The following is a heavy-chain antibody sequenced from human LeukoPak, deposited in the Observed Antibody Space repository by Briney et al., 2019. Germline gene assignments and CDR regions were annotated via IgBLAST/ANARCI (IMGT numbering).Heavy chain of an antibody. D-gene: IGHD3-10*01. V-gene: IGHV3-21*01. Sequence: GGSLRLSCAASGLTFSSYRMNWVRQAPGKGLEWVSSISSGNSYIYYADSVKGRFTISRDNAKNSLYLQMNSLRAEDTAVYYCARTRGSGTGSYYFDYWGQGILVTVSS. CDR3: ARTRGSGTGSYYFDY. CDR1: GLTFSSYR. J-gene: IGHJ4*02. CDR2: ISSGNSYI.